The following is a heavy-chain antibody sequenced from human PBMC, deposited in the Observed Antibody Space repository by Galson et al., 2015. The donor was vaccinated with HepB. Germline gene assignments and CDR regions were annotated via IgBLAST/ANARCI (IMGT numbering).Heavy chain of an antibody. Sequence: SLRLSCAASGFTFSSYWMSWVRQAPGKGLKWAANIKQDGSEKYYVDSVKGRFTISRDNAKNSLYLQMNSLRAEDTAVYYCARDLIVGATLSYWYFDLWGRGTLVTVSS. J-gene: IGHJ2*01. D-gene: IGHD1-26*01. CDR2: IKQDGSEK. CDR1: GFTFSSYW. V-gene: IGHV3-7*03. CDR3: ARDLIVGATLSYWYFDL.